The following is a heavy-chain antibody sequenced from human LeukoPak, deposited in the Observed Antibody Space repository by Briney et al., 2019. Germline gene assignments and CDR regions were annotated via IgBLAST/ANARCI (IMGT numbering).Heavy chain of an antibody. CDR3: ARDPGEWDGNMDV. V-gene: IGHV1-2*02. CDR1: GYTFTGYY. Sequence: ASVKVSCKASGYTFTGYYMHWVRQAPGQGLEWMGWINPNSGGTNYGQKFQGRVTMTRDTSISTAYMELSRLRSDDTAVYYCARDPGEWDGNMDVWGKGTTVTVSS. D-gene: IGHD3-10*01. J-gene: IGHJ6*03. CDR2: INPNSGGT.